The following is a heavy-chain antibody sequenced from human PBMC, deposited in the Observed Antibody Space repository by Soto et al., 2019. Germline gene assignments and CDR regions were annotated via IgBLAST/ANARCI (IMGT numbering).Heavy chain of an antibody. CDR3: ARDSMVRGVISYYYYMDV. Sequence: EVQLVESGGGLVQPGGSLRLSCAASGFTVSSNYMSWVRQAPGKGLEWVSVIYSGGSTYYADSVKGRFTISRDNSKNTLYLQMNSLRAEDTAVYYCARDSMVRGVISYYYYMDVWGKGTTVTVSS. CDR2: IYSGGST. J-gene: IGHJ6*03. V-gene: IGHV3-66*01. D-gene: IGHD3-10*01. CDR1: GFTVSSNY.